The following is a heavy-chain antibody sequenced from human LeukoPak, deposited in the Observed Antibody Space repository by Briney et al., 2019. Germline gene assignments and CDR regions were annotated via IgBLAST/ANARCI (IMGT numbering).Heavy chain of an antibody. D-gene: IGHD5-24*01. CDR3: ARGGRDGYNKRGDY. CDR1: GFTVSSNY. J-gene: IGHJ4*02. Sequence: GGSLRLSCAASGFTVSSNYMSWVRQAPGKGLEWVSVIYSGGSTYYADSVKGRFTISRDNSKNTLYLQMNSLRAEDTAVYYCARGGRDGYNKRGDYWGQGTLVTVSS. CDR2: IYSGGST. V-gene: IGHV3-53*01.